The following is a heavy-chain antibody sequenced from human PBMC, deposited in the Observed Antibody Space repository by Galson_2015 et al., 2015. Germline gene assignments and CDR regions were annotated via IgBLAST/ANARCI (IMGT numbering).Heavy chain of an antibody. CDR1: GFTFTSSA. CDR2: IVVGSGNT. Sequence: SVKVSCKASGFTFTSSAMQWVRQARGQRLEWIGWIVVGSGNTNYAQKFQERVTITRDMSTSTAYMELSSLRSEDTAVYYCAADHRCSSTSCQYAFDIWGQGTMVTVSS. J-gene: IGHJ3*02. CDR3: AADHRCSSTSCQYAFDI. V-gene: IGHV1-58*02. D-gene: IGHD2-2*01.